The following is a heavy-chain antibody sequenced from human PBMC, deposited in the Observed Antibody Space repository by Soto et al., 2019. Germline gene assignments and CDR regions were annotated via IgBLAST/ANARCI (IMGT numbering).Heavy chain of an antibody. V-gene: IGHV1-18*01. J-gene: IGHJ6*02. D-gene: IGHD6-13*01. CDR3: ARDAGPGYSSSWYDYYYGMDV. CDR2: ISAYNGNT. CDR1: GYTFTSYG. Sequence: ASVKVSCKASGYTFTSYGISWGRHAPGQGLEGMGWISAYNGNTNYAQKLQGRVTMTTDTSTSTAYMELRSLRSDDTAVYYCARDAGPGYSSSWYDYYYGMDVWGQGTTVTVSS.